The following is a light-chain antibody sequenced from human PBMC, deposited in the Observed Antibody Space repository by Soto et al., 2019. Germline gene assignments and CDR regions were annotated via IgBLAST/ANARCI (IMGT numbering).Light chain of an antibody. CDR1: QSVLYSSNNKNY. CDR3: QQYYTTPWT. J-gene: IGKJ1*01. CDR2: WAS. Sequence: DIVMTQFPDSLAVSLGERATINCKSSQSVLYSSNNKNYLAWYQQKPGQPPKLLIYWASTRQSGVPDRFSGSGSGTDFTLTISSLQAEDMSVYFCQQYYTTPWTFGQGTKLEIK. V-gene: IGKV4-1*01.